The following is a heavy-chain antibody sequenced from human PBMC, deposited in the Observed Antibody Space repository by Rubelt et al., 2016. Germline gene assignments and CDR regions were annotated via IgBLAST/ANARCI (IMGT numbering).Heavy chain of an antibody. J-gene: IGHJ6*02. CDR1: GGSCSGYY. D-gene: IGHD6-13*01. Sequence: QVQPQQWGAGLLKPSETLSITCAVYGGSCSGYYWRWIRQPPGKGLEWIGEINHSGSTNYTPSLKSRVTISVDTSKNQLYLKLSAVTAADTALYYGARGRRGSSSWLGRDYYGMDVWGQGTTVTVSS. V-gene: IGHV4-34*01. CDR3: ARGRRGSSSWLGRDYYGMDV. CDR2: INHSGST.